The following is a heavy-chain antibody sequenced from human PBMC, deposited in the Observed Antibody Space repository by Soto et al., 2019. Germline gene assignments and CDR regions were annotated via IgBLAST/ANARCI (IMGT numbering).Heavy chain of an antibody. V-gene: IGHV3-30*18. CDR3: AKEGGLSGSYYISSSYYFDY. CDR1: GFTFSSYG. J-gene: IGHJ4*02. Sequence: PGGSLRLSCAASGFTFSSYGIHWVRQAPGKGLEWVAIISYDGSNTYYADSVKGRFTISRDNSKNTLYLQMNSLRAEDTSVYYCAKEGGLSGSYYISSSYYFDYWGQGTLVTVSS. CDR2: ISYDGSNT. D-gene: IGHD1-26*01.